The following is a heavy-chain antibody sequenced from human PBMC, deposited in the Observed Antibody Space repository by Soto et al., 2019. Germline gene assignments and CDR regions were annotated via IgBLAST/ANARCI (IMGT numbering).Heavy chain of an antibody. CDR3: ARDRVGGIMYFDY. J-gene: IGHJ4*02. CDR2: IIPIFGTA. CDR1: GGTFSSYA. D-gene: IGHD3-16*01. V-gene: IGHV1-69*13. Sequence: ASVKVSCKASGGTFSSYAISWVRQAPGQGLEWMGGIIPIFGTANYAQKFQGRVTITADESTSTAYMELSSLRSEDTAVYYCARDRVGGIMYFDYWGQGTLVTVSS.